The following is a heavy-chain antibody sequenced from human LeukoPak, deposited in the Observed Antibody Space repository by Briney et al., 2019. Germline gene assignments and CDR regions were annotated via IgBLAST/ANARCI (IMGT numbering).Heavy chain of an antibody. D-gene: IGHD3-3*01. CDR3: AREPLWSGYSYYYYYMDV. V-gene: IGHV4-4*07. CDR1: GGSISSYY. J-gene: IGHJ6*03. Sequence: SETLSLTCTVSGGSISSYYWSWIRQPAGKGLEWIGRIYTSGSTNYNPSLKSRVTMSVDTSKNQFSLKLSSVTAADTAVYYCAREPLWSGYSYYYYYMDVWGKGTTVTVSS. CDR2: IYTSGST.